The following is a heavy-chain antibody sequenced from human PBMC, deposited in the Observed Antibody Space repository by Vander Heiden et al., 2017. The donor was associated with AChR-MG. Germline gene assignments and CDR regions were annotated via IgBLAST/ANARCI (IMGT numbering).Heavy chain of an antibody. CDR3: AKVGGYGGNSLAAAN. Sequence: EVQLLESGGGLVQPGGSLRLSCAASGLTFSSYAMSWVRQAPGKGLEWVSAISGSGGSTYYADSVKGRFTISRDNSKNTLYLQMNSLRAEDTAVYYCAKVGGYGGNSLAAANWGQGTLVTVSS. D-gene: IGHD5-18*01. CDR2: ISGSGGST. J-gene: IGHJ4*02. V-gene: IGHV3-23*01. CDR1: GLTFSSYA.